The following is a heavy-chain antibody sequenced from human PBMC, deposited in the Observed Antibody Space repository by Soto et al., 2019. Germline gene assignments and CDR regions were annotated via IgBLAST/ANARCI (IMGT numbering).Heavy chain of an antibody. J-gene: IGHJ4*02. CDR3: ARGEPYGDFAY. CDR1: GGSISSGGYY. CDR2: IYNNGNT. V-gene: IGHV4-31*03. Sequence: QVQLQESGPRLVKPSQTLSLTCTVSGGSISSGGYYWSWIRQHPVKGLEWIGYIYNNGNTYYNPSLESRTTISRDTSKTQFSLKVTSVTAADTAVYYCARGEPYGDFAYWGQGTLVTVSS. D-gene: IGHD4-17*01.